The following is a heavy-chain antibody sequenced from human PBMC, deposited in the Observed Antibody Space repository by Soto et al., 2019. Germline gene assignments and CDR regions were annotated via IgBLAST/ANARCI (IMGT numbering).Heavy chain of an antibody. V-gene: IGHV3-30-3*01. J-gene: IGHJ6*02. CDR3: ARDRLPLELRRLWGMDV. CDR1: GFTFSSYA. CDR2: ISYDGSNK. Sequence: GGSLRLSCAASGFTFSSYAMHWVRQAPGKGLEWVAVISYDGSNKYYADSVKGRFTISRDNSKNTLYLQMNSLRAEDTAVYYCARDRLPLELRRLWGMDVWGQGTTVTVSS. D-gene: IGHD1-7*01.